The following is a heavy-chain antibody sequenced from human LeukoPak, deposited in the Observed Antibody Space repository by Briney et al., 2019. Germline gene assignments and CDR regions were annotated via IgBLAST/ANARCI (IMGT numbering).Heavy chain of an antibody. J-gene: IGHJ4*02. D-gene: IGHD3-3*01. V-gene: IGHV1-8*01. CDR3: ARGSLTIFGVVIIDNPFDY. CDR1: GYTFTSYD. CDR2: MNPNSGNT. Sequence: ASVKVSCKASGYTFTSYDIHWVRQATGQGLEWMGWMNPNSGNTGYAQKFQGRVTMTRNTSISTAYMELSSLRSEDTAVYYCARGSLTIFGVVIIDNPFDYWGQGTLVTVSS.